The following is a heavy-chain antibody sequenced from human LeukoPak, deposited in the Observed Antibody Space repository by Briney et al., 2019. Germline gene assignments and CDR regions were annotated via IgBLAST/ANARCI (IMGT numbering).Heavy chain of an antibody. D-gene: IGHD5-12*01. J-gene: IGHJ6*03. CDR2: INPSGGST. CDR3: ARGSRVATIVFSYYYYMDV. CDR1: GYTFTSYY. V-gene: IGHV1-46*01. Sequence: ASVKVSCKASGYTFTSYYMHWVRQAPGQGLEWMGIINPSGGSTSYAQKFQGRVTMTRDTSTSTVYMELSSLRSEDTAVYYCARGSRVATIVFSYYYYMDVWGKGTTVTISS.